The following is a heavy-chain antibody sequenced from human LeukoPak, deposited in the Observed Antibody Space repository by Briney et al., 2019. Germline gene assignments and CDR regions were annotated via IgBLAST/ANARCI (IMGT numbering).Heavy chain of an antibody. J-gene: IGHJ5*02. CDR1: GYTFTSYY. CDR3: ARAYYDILTGYYLLDP. V-gene: IGHV1-46*01. D-gene: IGHD3-9*01. Sequence: ASVKVSCKASGYTFTSYYMHWVRQAPGQGLEWMGIINPSGGSTSYAQKFQGRVTMTRDTSTSTVYMELSSLRSEDTAVYYCARAYYDILTGYYLLDPWGQGTLVTVSS. CDR2: INPSGGST.